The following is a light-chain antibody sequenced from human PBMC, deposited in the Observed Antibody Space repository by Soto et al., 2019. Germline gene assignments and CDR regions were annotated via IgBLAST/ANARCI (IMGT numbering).Light chain of an antibody. V-gene: IGKV1-12*01. Sequence: DIHMTQSPSSVSASVGDVVTITCRASQDISTWVAWYQQKPGKAPKLLISAASNLQSGVPRRFSGSGSGTDFTLIINSLQPEDSATCFCQQGDSFPFTFGGGTKVEIK. CDR1: QDISTW. CDR2: AAS. J-gene: IGKJ4*01. CDR3: QQGDSFPFT.